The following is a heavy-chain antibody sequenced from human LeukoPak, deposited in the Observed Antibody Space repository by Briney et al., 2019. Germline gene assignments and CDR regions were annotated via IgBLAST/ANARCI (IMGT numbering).Heavy chain of an antibody. CDR1: GGTFTSYA. D-gene: IGHD1-26*01. CDR2: IIPISGTT. CDR3: ARKLRLGGNWFAP. V-gene: IGHV1-69*13. J-gene: IGHJ5*02. Sequence: ASVKVPCKTSGGTFTSYAITWVRQAPGQGLEWMGKIIPISGTTNYAQKFQGRVTGTAEQSTSTAYMELSSLRSEDTALYYCARKLRLGGNWFAPWGQGTLVTVSS.